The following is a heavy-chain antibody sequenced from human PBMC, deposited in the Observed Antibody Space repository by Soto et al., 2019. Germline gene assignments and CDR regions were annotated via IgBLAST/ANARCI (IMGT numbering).Heavy chain of an antibody. D-gene: IGHD1-26*01. CDR2: INPNSGGT. J-gene: IGHJ4*02. V-gene: IGHV1-2*04. CDR1: GYTFTCYY. Sequence: VSFHASGYTFTCYYMHWVRRAPGQGLEWMGWINPNSGGTNYAQKFQGWVTMTRDTSISTAYMELSRLRSDDTAVYYCARGVYSGSYSIPDYWGQGTLVTVSS. CDR3: ARGVYSGSYSIPDY.